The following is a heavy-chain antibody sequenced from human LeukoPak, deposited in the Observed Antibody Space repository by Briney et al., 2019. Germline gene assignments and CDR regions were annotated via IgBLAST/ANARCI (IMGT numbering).Heavy chain of an antibody. V-gene: IGHV1-18*01. CDR3: ARTEVYYDYVWGNNWFDP. J-gene: IGHJ5*02. Sequence: AASVKVSCKASGYTFTSYGISWVRQAPGQGLEWMVWISAYNGNTNYAQKLQGRVTMTTDTSTSTDYMELRSLRSDDTAVYYCARTEVYYDYVWGNNWFDPWGQGTLVTVSS. CDR2: ISAYNGNT. CDR1: GYTFTSYG. D-gene: IGHD3-16*01.